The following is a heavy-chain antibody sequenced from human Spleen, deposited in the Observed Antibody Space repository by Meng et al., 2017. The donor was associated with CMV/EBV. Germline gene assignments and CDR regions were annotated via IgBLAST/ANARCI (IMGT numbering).Heavy chain of an antibody. D-gene: IGHD1-26*01. J-gene: IGHJ4*02. CDR2: ISSSSSYI. CDR3: AREVWELHRQTAYFDY. Sequence: GGPLRLSCAASGFTFSSYSMNWVRQAPGKGLEWVSSISSSSSYIYYADSVKGRFTISRDNAKNSLYLQMNSLRAEDTAVYYCAREVWELHRQTAYFDYWGQGTLVTVSS. CDR1: GFTFSSYS. V-gene: IGHV3-21*01.